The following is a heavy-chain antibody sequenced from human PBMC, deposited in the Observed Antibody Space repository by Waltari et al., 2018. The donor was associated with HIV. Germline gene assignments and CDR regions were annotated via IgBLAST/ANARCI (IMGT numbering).Heavy chain of an antibody. CDR2: ITPIFKTT. Sequence: QVQLVQSGAEVKKPGSSVKVSGRASGDTFRTYTISWVRQAPGQGLEWMGGITPIFKTTKYAQKFQGRVTLTADESTRTTYMELTSLRSDDTAMYYCARNGDYAPAYWGQGTLVTVSS. CDR3: ARNGDYAPAY. J-gene: IGHJ4*02. V-gene: IGHV1-69*01. CDR1: GDTFRTYT. D-gene: IGHD4-17*01.